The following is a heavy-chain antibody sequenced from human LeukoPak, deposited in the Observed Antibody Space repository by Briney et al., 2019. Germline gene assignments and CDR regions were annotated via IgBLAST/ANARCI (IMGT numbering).Heavy chain of an antibody. J-gene: IGHJ5*02. Sequence: SETLSLTCTVSGGSISSSSYYWGWIRQPPGKGLEWIGSIYYSGSTYYNPSLKSRVTISVDSSKNQFSLKLSSVTAADTAVYYCARWSWDWFDPWGQGTQVTVSS. CDR1: GGSISSSSYY. V-gene: IGHV4-39*01. CDR3: ARWSWDWFDP. CDR2: IYYSGST. D-gene: IGHD3-16*01.